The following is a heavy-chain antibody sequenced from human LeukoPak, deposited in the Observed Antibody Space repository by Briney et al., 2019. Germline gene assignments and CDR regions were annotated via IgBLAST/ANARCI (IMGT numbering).Heavy chain of an antibody. D-gene: IGHD5-24*01. CDR1: GFTVSNNY. CDR2: IYSGGRT. J-gene: IGHJ4*02. CDR3: ARTIEMATISYFDY. V-gene: IGHV3-66*01. Sequence: GGSLRLSCAASGFTVSNNYMTWVRQAPGKGLEWVSVIYSGGRTFYADSVKGRFIISRDSSKNTLYLQMNSLRAGDTAVYYCARTIEMATISYFDYWGQGTLVTVSS.